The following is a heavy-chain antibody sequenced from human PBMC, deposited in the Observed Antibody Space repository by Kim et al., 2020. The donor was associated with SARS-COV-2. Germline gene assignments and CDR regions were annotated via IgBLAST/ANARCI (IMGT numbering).Heavy chain of an antibody. J-gene: IGHJ4*02. V-gene: IGHV4-59*01. CDR1: GGSISSYY. CDR3: ARGRVAARLLL. CDR2: IYYSGST. D-gene: IGHD6-6*01. Sequence: SETLSLTCTVSGGSISSYYWSWIRQPPGKGLEWIGYIYYSGSTNYNPSLKSRVTISVDTSKNQFSLKLSSVTAADTAVYYCARGRVAARLLLWGQGTLVTVSS.